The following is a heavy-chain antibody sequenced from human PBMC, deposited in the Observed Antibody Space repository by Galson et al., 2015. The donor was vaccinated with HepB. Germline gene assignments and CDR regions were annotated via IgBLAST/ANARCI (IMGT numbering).Heavy chain of an antibody. J-gene: IGHJ4*02. CDR2: TSGSGDST. D-gene: IGHD6-19*01. CDR3: VTGTYRSGWDV. V-gene: IGHV3-23*01. Sequence: SLGLSCAASGFTFSSYAMSWVRQAPGKGPEWVAATSGSGDSTHYADSVKGRFSISRDNSKNTLSLQMNSLRADDTAVYYCVTGTYRSGWDVWGQGTLVTVPS. CDR1: GFTFSSYA.